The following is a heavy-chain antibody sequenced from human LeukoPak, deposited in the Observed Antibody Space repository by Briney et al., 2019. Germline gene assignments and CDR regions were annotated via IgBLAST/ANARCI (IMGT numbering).Heavy chain of an antibody. D-gene: IGHD5-24*01. CDR1: GFSFSGSA. V-gene: IGHV3-73*01. J-gene: IGHJ6*02. CDR3: TRGGYNNYYYGMDV. Sequence: GGSLRLSCAASGFSFSGSAMHWVRQASGKGLEWVGRIRSKANTYATAYAASVKGRFTISRDDSKNTAYLHMNSLKTEDTAVYYCTRGGYNNYYYGMDVWGQGTTVTVSS. CDR2: IRSKANTYAT.